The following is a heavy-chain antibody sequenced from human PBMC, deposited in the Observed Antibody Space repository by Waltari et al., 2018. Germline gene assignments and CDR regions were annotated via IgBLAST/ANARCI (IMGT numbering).Heavy chain of an antibody. CDR2: ISSSSSTI. CDR3: ARDQGYGDYNFDY. J-gene: IGHJ4*02. Sequence: EVQLVESGGGLVQPGGSLRLSCAASGFTFSSYSMNWVRQAPGKGLEWVSYISSSSSTIYYADSVKGRFTISRDNAKNSLYLQMNSLRAEDTAVYYCARDQGYGDYNFDYWGQGTLVTVSS. V-gene: IGHV3-48*01. CDR1: GFTFSSYS. D-gene: IGHD4-17*01.